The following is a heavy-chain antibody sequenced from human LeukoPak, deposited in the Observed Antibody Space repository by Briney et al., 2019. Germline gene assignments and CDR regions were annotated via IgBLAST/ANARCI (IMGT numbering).Heavy chain of an antibody. D-gene: IGHD4-17*01. CDR1: GFTFTSYA. J-gene: IGHJ4*02. CDR2: AIGSGDGT. V-gene: IGHV3-23*01. Sequence: GSLRLSCAASGFTFTSYAMGWVRQAPGKGLEWVSSAIGSGDGTYYADSVKGRFTISRDNSKKTLDLHMDSLRAEDTAVYYCAKERLGGNYGDYAVDYWGQGTMVTVSS. CDR3: AKERLGGNYGDYAVDY.